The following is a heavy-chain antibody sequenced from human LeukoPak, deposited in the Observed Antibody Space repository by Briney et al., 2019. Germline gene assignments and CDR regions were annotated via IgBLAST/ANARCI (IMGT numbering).Heavy chain of an antibody. J-gene: IGHJ2*01. D-gene: IGHD6-19*01. CDR2: ISGSGRST. V-gene: IGHV3-23*01. Sequence: PGGSLRLSCAASGLTFSSYAMSWVRQAPGKGLDWVSSISGSGRSTYYADSVKGRFTISRDNSKNTLYLQMNSLRAEDTAVYYCAKDPGSGWYYWYFDLWGRGTLVTVSS. CDR3: AKDPGSGWYYWYFDL. CDR1: GLTFSSYA.